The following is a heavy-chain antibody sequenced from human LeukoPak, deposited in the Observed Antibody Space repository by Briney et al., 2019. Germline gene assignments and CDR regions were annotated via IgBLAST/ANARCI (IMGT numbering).Heavy chain of an antibody. D-gene: IGHD2-2*01. CDR1: GFTFSSYA. V-gene: IGHV3-23*01. CDR2: ISGSGGST. J-gene: IGHJ4*02. CDR3: AKMSQYQLYFDY. Sequence: GGSLRLSCAASGFTFSSYAMSWVRQAPGKGLEWVSAISGSGGSTYCADSVKGRFTISRDNSKNTLYLQMNSLRAEDTAVYYCAKMSQYQLYFDYWGQGTLVTVSS.